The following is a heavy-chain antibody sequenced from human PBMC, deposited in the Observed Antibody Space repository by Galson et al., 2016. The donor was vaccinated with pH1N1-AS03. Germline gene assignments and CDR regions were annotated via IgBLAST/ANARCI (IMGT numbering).Heavy chain of an antibody. CDR2: IDWNSDTV. CDR3: AKSPGYWSAGNCSDQGYFDS. D-gene: IGHD2-15*01. Sequence: SLRLSCAGSGFTFDAYAMHWVRQAPGKGLEWVSGIDWNSDTVDYTDSVKGRFTISRANAKNSLYLQMNSLRGVDTSLYYCAKSPGYWSAGNCSDQGYFDSWGQGTLVTVSS. J-gene: IGHJ4*02. V-gene: IGHV3-9*01. CDR1: GFTFDAYA.